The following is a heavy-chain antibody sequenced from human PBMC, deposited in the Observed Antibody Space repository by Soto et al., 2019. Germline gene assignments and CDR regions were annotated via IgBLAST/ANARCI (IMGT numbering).Heavy chain of an antibody. CDR3: AKASWQWLVIDY. CDR1: GFTFSYFG. V-gene: IGHV3-30*18. J-gene: IGHJ4*02. Sequence: HPGGSLRLSCEASGFTFSYFGMHWVRQAPGKGLDWVAVISYDGSNKYYADSVKGRFTISRDNSKNTLYLQMNSLRLEDTAVYYCAKASWQWLVIDYWGQGTLVTVSS. D-gene: IGHD6-19*01. CDR2: ISYDGSNK.